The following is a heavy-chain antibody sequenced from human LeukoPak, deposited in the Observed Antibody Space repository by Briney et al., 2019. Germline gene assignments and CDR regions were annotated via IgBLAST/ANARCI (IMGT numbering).Heavy chain of an antibody. CDR2: IYYSGST. Sequence: SETLSLTCTVSGGSISSYNWNWIRQPPGKGLEWIGYIYYSGSTDYNPSLKSRVTMSVDTSKNQFSLKLSSVTAADTAVYYCARGPYYYDSSGREAAFDIWGQGTMVTVSS. D-gene: IGHD3-22*01. V-gene: IGHV4-59*01. CDR3: ARGPYYYDSSGREAAFDI. J-gene: IGHJ3*02. CDR1: GGSISSYN.